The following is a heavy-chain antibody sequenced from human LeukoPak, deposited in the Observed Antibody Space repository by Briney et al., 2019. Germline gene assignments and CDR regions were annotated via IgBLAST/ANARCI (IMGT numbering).Heavy chain of an antibody. CDR3: AKDLIGVGDGYYVDY. V-gene: IGHV3-23*01. J-gene: IGHJ4*02. Sequence: GGSPRLSCDASGFTFSSYAMTWVRQAPGKGLEWVSAVSRNGDSTYYADSVKGRFTISRDNSKNTLYLQMNSLRAEDTALYYCAKDLIGVGDGYYVDYWGQGTLVTVSS. CDR2: VSRNGDST. CDR1: GFTFSSYA. D-gene: IGHD6-19*01.